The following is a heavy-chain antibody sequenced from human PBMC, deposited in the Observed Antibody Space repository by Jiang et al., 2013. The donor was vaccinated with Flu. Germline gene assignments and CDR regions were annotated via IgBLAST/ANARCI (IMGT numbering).Heavy chain of an antibody. CDR2: IYPRDSDA. D-gene: IGHD1-26*01. CDR3: ARHASGYYGMDV. V-gene: IGHV5-51*01. Sequence: GAEVKKPGESLKISCKASGYSFLNHWIGWVRQMPGKGLEFLGIIYPRDSDARYNPAFQGQVTISADKSISTAYLQWSSLRASDTAMYYCARHASGYYGMDVWGQGTAVTVSS. CDR1: GYSFLNHW. J-gene: IGHJ6*02.